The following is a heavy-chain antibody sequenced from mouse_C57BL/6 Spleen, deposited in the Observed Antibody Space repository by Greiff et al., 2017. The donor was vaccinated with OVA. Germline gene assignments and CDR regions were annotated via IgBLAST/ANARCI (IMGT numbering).Heavy chain of an antibody. CDR3: AKRGDYDYFDV. Sequence: VKLMESGPGLVQPSQSLSITCTVSGFSLTSYGVHWVRQPPGKGLEWLGVIWSGGSTDYNAAFISRLSISKDNSKSQVFFKMNSLQADDTAIYYCAKRGDYDYFDVWGTGTTVTVSS. J-gene: IGHJ1*03. D-gene: IGHD2-4*01. CDR2: IWSGGST. V-gene: IGHV2-4*01. CDR1: GFSLTSYG.